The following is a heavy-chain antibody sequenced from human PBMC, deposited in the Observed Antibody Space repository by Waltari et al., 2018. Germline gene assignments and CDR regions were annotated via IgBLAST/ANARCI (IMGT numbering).Heavy chain of an antibody. Sequence: SVKVSCKASGYTFTSYVMHWVRQAPGQRLQWMGWINAGNGNTKYPQEFQGRVIITRDTSASTAYMELSSLRSEDMAVYYCARDRCTNGVCITGAFDIWGQGTMVTVSS. CDR2: INAGNGNT. D-gene: IGHD2-8*01. J-gene: IGHJ3*02. CDR1: GYTFTSYV. CDR3: ARDRCTNGVCITGAFDI. V-gene: IGHV1-3*03.